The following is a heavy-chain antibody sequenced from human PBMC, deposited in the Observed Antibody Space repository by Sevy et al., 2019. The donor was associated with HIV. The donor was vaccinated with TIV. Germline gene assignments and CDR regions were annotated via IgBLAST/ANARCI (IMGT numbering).Heavy chain of an antibody. J-gene: IGHJ6*02. CDR3: ARVDPDYYYYCMDV. V-gene: IGHV3-21*01. CDR2: ISSSSSYI. CDR1: GFTFSSYS. Sequence: GGSLRLSCAASGFTFSSYSMNWVRQAPGKGLEWVSSISSSSSYIYYADSVKGRFTISRDNAKNSLYLEMNSLRAEDTAVYYCARVDPDYYYYCMDVWGQGTTVTVS.